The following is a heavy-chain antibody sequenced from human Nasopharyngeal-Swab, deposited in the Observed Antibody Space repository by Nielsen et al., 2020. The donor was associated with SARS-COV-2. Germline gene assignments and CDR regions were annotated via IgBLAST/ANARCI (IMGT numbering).Heavy chain of an antibody. V-gene: IGHV3-11*04. J-gene: IGHJ6*02. Sequence: GGSLRLSCAASGFTFSDYYMSWIRQAPGKGLEWVSYISSSGSTIYYADSVKGRFTISRDNAKNSLYLQMNSLRAEDTAVYYCARDQVAAAGHYYYYGMGVWGQGTTVTVSS. CDR1: GFTFSDYY. CDR2: ISSSGSTI. D-gene: IGHD6-13*01. CDR3: ARDQVAAAGHYYYYGMGV.